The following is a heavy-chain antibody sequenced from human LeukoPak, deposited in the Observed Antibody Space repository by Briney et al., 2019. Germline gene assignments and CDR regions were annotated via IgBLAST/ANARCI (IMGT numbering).Heavy chain of an antibody. CDR1: GFTFSSYG. CDR3: ARGSWYRESDAFDI. CDR2: ISYDGSSK. Sequence: SGGSLRLSCAASGFTFSSYGMHWVRQAPGKGLEWVAVISYDGSSKYYADSVKGRFTISRDNAKNSLYLQMNSLRAEDTAVYYCARGSWYRESDAFDIWGQGTMVTVSS. D-gene: IGHD6-13*01. V-gene: IGHV3-30*03. J-gene: IGHJ3*02.